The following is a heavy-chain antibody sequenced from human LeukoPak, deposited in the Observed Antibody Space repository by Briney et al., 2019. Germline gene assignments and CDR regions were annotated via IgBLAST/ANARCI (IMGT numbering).Heavy chain of an antibody. D-gene: IGHD6-13*01. CDR2: ISYDGSNK. Sequence: GGSLRLSCAASGFTFSSYAMHWVRQAPGKGLEWVAVISYDGSNKYYAGSVKGRFTISRDNSKNTLYLQMNSLRAEDTAVYYCARVWSAAGLYYYYYYGMDVWGQGTTVTVSS. CDR1: GFTFSSYA. V-gene: IGHV3-30-3*01. J-gene: IGHJ6*02. CDR3: ARVWSAAGLYYYYYYGMDV.